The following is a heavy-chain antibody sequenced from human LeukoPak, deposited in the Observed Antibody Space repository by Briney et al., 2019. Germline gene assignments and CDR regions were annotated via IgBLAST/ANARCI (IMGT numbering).Heavy chain of an antibody. Sequence: SLPVRLKSTQTLTLAGTVSGGVPINTDGIFVSSVSQPPAKALERLARIDWNDDKNYRTSLKTRLTISKDTSKNQVVLTMTNMDPADTATYFCVRMGDYFDKTVGYFDVWGRGIPVTVSS. V-gene: IGHV2-70*11. J-gene: IGHJ2*01. CDR1: GVPINTDGIF. CDR2: IDWNDDK. D-gene: IGHD3-22*01. CDR3: VRMGDYFDKTVGYFDV.